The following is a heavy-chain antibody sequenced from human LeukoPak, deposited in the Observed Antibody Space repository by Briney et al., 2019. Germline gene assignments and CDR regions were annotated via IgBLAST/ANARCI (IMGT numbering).Heavy chain of an antibody. CDR3: AAEGRIAAEVAFDI. CDR2: IQYDGSNK. D-gene: IGHD6-13*01. J-gene: IGHJ3*02. Sequence: GGSLRLSCTASGFTFSSYAMTWVRQAPGKGLEWVAFIQYDGSNKKYADAVKGRFTISRDNSKNTLYLQTNSLRAEDTAVYYCAAEGRIAAEVAFDIWGQGTMVTVSS. V-gene: IGHV3-30*02. CDR1: GFTFSSYA.